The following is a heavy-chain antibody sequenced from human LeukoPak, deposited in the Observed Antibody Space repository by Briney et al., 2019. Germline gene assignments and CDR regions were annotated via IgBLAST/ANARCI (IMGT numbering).Heavy chain of an antibody. D-gene: IGHD3-16*01. CDR3: ARETYDIQYFQH. CDR1: GGSISSYY. J-gene: IGHJ1*01. V-gene: IGHV4-4*07. CDR2: IYTSGST. Sequence: PSETLSLTCTVSGGSISSYYWSWIRQPAGKGLEWIGRIYTSGSTNYNPSLKSRVAMSVATSKNQFSLNLSSVTAADTAVYYCARETYDIQYFQHWGQGTLVTVSS.